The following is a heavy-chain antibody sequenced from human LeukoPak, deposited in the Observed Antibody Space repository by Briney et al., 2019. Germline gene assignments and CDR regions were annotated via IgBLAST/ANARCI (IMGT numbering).Heavy chain of an antibody. CDR3: ARDHPDYYDSSGYYSDYYYGMDV. J-gene: IGHJ6*02. V-gene: IGHV1-18*01. D-gene: IGHD3-22*01. CDR1: GYTFSTYA. CDR2: ISAYIGNT. Sequence: ASVKVSCKASGYTFSTYAISWVRQTPGHRLEWMGWISAYIGNTNYTQKLQGRVNMPTDTSRSTAYMELRRLRSDDTAVYYCARDHPDYYDSSGYYSDYYYGMDVWGQGTTVTVSS.